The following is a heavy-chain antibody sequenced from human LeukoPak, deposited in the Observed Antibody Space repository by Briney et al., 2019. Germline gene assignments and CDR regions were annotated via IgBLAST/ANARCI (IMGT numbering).Heavy chain of an antibody. CDR3: VRHNTGADY. Sequence: PGESLKISCQTSGYSFNTFMIAWVRQAPGRGLEWMGLVYPLDSETRYGPSFQGQVTISADKSTSSAFLQWDSLKASDTAMYYCVRHNTGADYWSQGTLVTVSS. V-gene: IGHV5-51*01. J-gene: IGHJ4*02. D-gene: IGHD1-14*01. CDR2: VYPLDSET. CDR1: GYSFNTFM.